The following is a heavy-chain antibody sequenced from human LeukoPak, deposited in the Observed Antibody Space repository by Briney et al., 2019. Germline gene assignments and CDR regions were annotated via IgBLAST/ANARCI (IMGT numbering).Heavy chain of an antibody. D-gene: IGHD3-10*01. CDR3: ARGHTRITMIRGSRSAYYFDY. J-gene: IGHJ4*02. CDR2: INHSGST. V-gene: IGHV4-34*01. CDR1: SGSFSGYY. Sequence: PSETLSLTCAVYSGSFSGYYWSWIRQPPGKGLEWIGEINHSGSTNYNPSLKSRVTISLDTSKNQFSLKVRSVTAADTAVYYCARGHTRITMIRGSRSAYYFDYWDQGTLVTVSS.